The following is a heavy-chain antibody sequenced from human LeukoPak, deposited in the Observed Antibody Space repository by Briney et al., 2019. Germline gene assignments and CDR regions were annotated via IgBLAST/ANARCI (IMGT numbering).Heavy chain of an antibody. CDR1: GFTFSSYD. CDR3: ARENSGDSHFDY. J-gene: IGHJ4*02. D-gene: IGHD2-21*01. CDR2: KWYDGSNK. Sequence: GGSLRLSCAASGFTFSSYDVHWVRKAPGRGLEGVAVKWYDGSNKYYSDSVKGRFTISRDNSKNTLYLQMNSLRAEDTAVYYCARENSGDSHFDYWGQGTLVTVSS. V-gene: IGHV3-33*01.